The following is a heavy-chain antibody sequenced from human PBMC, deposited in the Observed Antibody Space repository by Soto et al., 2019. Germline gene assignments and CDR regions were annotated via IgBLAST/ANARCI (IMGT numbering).Heavy chain of an antibody. CDR3: ARDRYRLDTTYYFDY. CDR2: ISYDRSNK. J-gene: IGHJ4*02. D-gene: IGHD3-16*02. Sequence: GGSLRLSCAASGFTFSSYAMHWVRQAPGKGLEWVAVISYDRSNKYYADSVKGRFTISRDNSKNTLYLQMNSLRAEDTAVYYCARDRYRLDTTYYFDYWGQGTLVTVSS. CDR1: GFTFSSYA. V-gene: IGHV3-30-3*01.